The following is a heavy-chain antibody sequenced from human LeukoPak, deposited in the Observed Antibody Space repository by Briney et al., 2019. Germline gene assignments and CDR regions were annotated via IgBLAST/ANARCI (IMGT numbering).Heavy chain of an antibody. CDR3: ARVTRGRDYDSSGYVWSALTTTNWFDP. D-gene: IGHD3-22*01. CDR1: GGSISSGGYY. CDR2: IYYSGTT. V-gene: IGHV4-31*03. J-gene: IGHJ5*02. Sequence: PSETLSLTCTVSGGSISSGGYYWSWIRQHPGKGLEWIGYIYYSGTTYYNPSLKSRVTISVDTSKNQFSLKLSSVTAADTAVYYCARVTRGRDYDSSGYVWSALTTTNWFDPWGQGTLVTVSS.